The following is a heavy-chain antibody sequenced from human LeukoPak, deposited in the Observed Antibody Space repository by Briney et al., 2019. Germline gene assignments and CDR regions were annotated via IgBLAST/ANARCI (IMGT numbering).Heavy chain of an antibody. CDR2: IYYSGST. Sequence: SETLSLTCTVSGGSISSYYWSWIRQPPGKGLEWIGYIYYSGSTNYNPSLKSRVTISVDTSKNQFSLKLSSVTAADTAVYYCARGDIVVVPAAPLPYYYYGMDVWGQGTTVTVSS. CDR3: ARGDIVVVPAAPLPYYYYGMDV. D-gene: IGHD2-2*01. J-gene: IGHJ6*02. CDR1: GGSISSYY. V-gene: IGHV4-59*01.